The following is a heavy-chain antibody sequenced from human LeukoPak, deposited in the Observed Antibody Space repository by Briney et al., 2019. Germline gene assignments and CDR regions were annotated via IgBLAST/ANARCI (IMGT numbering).Heavy chain of an antibody. CDR1: GFTISTYS. D-gene: IGHD6-19*01. CDR3: AKDPQIKDSSGFYYYYYMDV. CDR2: ISSSSSYI. J-gene: IGHJ6*03. Sequence: GGSLRLSCAASGFTISTYSMNWVRQAPGKGLEWVSSISSSSSYIYYADSVKGRFTISRDNAKNSLYLHMNSLRAEDTAVYYCAKDPQIKDSSGFYYYYYMDVWGKGTTVTVSS. V-gene: IGHV3-21*01.